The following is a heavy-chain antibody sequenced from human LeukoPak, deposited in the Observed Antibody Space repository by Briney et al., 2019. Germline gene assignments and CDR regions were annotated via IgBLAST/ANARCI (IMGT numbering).Heavy chain of an antibody. CDR2: IYHSGST. CDR1: GYSISSGYY. D-gene: IGHD1-14*01. J-gene: IGHJ3*02. V-gene: IGHV4-38-2*01. CDR3: ARTLTAYNDAFDI. Sequence: SSETLSLTCAVSGYSISSGYYWGWIRQPPGKGLEWIGSIYHSGSTYYNPSLKSRVTISVDTSKNQFSLKLGSVTAADTAMFYCARTLTAYNDAFDIWGQGTMVTVSS.